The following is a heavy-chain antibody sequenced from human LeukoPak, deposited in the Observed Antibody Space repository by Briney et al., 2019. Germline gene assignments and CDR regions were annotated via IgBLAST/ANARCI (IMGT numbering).Heavy chain of an antibody. D-gene: IGHD6-6*01. V-gene: IGHV4-31*03. J-gene: IGHJ4*02. CDR1: GGSINSGSYY. Sequence: SETLSLTCTVSGGSINSGSYYWSWIRQHPGQGLEWIGYIHYSGSTYYNPSLKSRLTISVDTSKNQLSLKLSSVTAADTAVYYCAAAATSSSSELGYWGQGTLVTVSS. CDR2: IHYSGST. CDR3: AAAATSSSSELGY.